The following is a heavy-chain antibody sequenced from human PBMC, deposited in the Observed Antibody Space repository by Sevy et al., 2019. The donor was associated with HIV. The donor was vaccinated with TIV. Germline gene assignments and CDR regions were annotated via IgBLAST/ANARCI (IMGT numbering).Heavy chain of an antibody. V-gene: IGHV1-18*01. J-gene: IGHJ4*02. CDR3: ARAYCSGGSCYSLAY. D-gene: IGHD2-15*01. Sequence: ASVKVSCQASGYTFTSYRIYWVRQAPGQGLEWMGWISPFNGDTNYAQKLQGRVTMITETSTNTAYMEMRSLRSDETAVYYCARAYCSGGSCYSLAYWGQGTLVTVSS. CDR2: ISPFNGDT. CDR1: GYTFTSYR.